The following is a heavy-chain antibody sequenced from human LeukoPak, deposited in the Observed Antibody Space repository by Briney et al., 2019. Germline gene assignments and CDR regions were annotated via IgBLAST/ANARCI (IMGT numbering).Heavy chain of an antibody. V-gene: IGHV3-48*02. Sequence: GGSLRLSCAASGFTFSNYNMNWVRQAPGKGLEWVSHITSSGTIYYADSVKGRFTISGDNAKNSLYLQMNSLRDEDTAVYYCARRFDSWGQGTLVTVSS. CDR3: ARRFDS. CDR1: GFTFSNYN. J-gene: IGHJ4*02. CDR2: ITSSGTI.